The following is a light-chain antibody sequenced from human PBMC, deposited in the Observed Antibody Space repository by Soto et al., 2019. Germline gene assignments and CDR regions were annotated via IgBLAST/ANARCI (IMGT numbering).Light chain of an antibody. CDR2: EVS. CDR1: SSDVGGYNF. Sequence: QSALTQPASVSGSPGQAITISCTGTSSDVGGYNFVSWYQHHPGKAPKLMIYEVSNRPSGVSNLFSGSKSGNTASPTISGLQAEDEADYYCSSYTSSFTLVFGGGTKLTVL. CDR3: SSYTSSFTLV. J-gene: IGLJ3*02. V-gene: IGLV2-14*01.